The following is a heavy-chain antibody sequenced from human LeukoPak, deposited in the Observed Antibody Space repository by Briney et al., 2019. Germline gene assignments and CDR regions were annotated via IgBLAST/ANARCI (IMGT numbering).Heavy chain of an antibody. CDR3: ARGRVRYFDWLYPRYFDL. CDR2: IWYDGSNK. CDR1: GFTFSSYG. V-gene: IGHV3-33*01. J-gene: IGHJ2*01. D-gene: IGHD3-9*01. Sequence: GGSLRLSCAASGFTFSSYGMHWVRQAPGKGLEWVAIIWYDGSNKYYADSVKGRFTISRDNSKNTLYLQMNSLGAEDTAVYYCARGRVRYFDWLYPRYFDLWGRDTLVTVSS.